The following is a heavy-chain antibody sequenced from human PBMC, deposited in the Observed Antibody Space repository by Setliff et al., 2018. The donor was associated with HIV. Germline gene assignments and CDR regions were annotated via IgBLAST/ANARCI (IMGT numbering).Heavy chain of an antibody. CDR3: ARGHLDYNFWDEVLGNWFDP. CDR1: GYTFTNYG. V-gene: IGHV1-18*01. J-gene: IGHJ5*02. Sequence: GASVKVSCKTSGYTFTNYGLSWVRQAPGQGLEWMGWISTYSDETSSSQNLQGRVTMTRNTSTRTAYMELSSLRSEDTAVYYCARGHLDYNFWDEVLGNWFDPWGQGTLVTVSS. D-gene: IGHD3-3*01. CDR2: ISTYSDET.